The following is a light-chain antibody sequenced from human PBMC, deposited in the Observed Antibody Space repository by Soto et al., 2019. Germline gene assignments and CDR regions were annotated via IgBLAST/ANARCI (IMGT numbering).Light chain of an antibody. V-gene: IGKV2-30*01. CDR2: KAS. J-gene: IGKJ1*01. CDR1: RSLVYSDGNAY. CDR3: MQGTHWPPT. Sequence: DVVMTQSPLSLPVTLGQPASISCRSSRSLVYSDGNAYLNWFHQRPGQSPRRLIYKASNRDSGVTDRCSVSGSCTDFTLYIESVGDEDVGVYYCMQGTHWPPTFVRGNRVQIE.